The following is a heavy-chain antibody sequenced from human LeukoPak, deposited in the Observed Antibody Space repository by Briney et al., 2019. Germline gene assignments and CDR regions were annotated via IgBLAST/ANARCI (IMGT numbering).Heavy chain of an antibody. V-gene: IGHV1-2*02. CDR2: INPNSGGT. CDR1: GYTFTGYY. CDR3: ASTSSQEGMDV. J-gene: IGHJ6*02. Sequence: ASVKVSCKASGYTFTGYYVHWLRQAPGQGLEWMGWINPNSGGTKYVQKFQGRATMTRDTSITTGYMELSRLTSDDTAVYYCASTSSQEGMDVWGQGTTVTVSS. D-gene: IGHD6-6*01.